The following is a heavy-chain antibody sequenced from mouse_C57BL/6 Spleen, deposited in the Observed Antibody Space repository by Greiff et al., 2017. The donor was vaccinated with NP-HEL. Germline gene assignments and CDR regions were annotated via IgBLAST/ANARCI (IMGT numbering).Heavy chain of an antibody. V-gene: IGHV1-59*01. CDR1: GYTFTSYW. CDR2: IDPSDSYT. Sequence: QVQLQQPGAELVRPGTSVKLSCKASGYTFTSYWMHWVKQRPGQGLEWIGVIDPSDSYTNYNQKFKGKATLTVDTSSSTANMQLSSLTSEDSAVYYCARMAQATPMDYWGQGTSVTVSS. CDR3: ARMAQATPMDY. J-gene: IGHJ4*01. D-gene: IGHD3-2*02.